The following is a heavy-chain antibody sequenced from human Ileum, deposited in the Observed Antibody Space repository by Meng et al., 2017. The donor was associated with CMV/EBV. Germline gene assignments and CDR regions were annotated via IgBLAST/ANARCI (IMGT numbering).Heavy chain of an antibody. CDR2: IKQDESEK. V-gene: IGHV3-7*01. CDR1: GFTFSNYW. CDR3: ARSLVAIPGDFGS. Sequence: CAASGFTFSNYWMSWVRQAPGKGLEWVANIKQDESEKYYVDSVKGRFTISRDNAKNSVYLQMNNMRAEDMAVYYCARSLVAIPGDFGSRGQGTLVTVSS. D-gene: IGHD2-8*02. J-gene: IGHJ4*02.